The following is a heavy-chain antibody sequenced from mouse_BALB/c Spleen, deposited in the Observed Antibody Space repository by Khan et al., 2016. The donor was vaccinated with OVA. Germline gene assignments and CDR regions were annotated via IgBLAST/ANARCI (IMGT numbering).Heavy chain of an antibody. J-gene: IGHJ3*01. V-gene: IGHV1S135*01. Sequence: EVQLQQSGPELMKPGASVKISCKASGYSFTSYYIHWVKQTPGKSLEWIGYIDPFNGGTSYNPKFKGKATLTVDKSSSTAYMHLSSLTSDDSAVYYCARHGYFAWFAYWGQGTLVTVSA. D-gene: IGHD2-3*01. CDR1: GYSFTSYY. CDR2: IDPFNGGT. CDR3: ARHGYFAWFAY.